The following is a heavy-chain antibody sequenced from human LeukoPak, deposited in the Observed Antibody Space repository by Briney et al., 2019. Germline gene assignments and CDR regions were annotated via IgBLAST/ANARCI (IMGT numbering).Heavy chain of an antibody. CDR2: IYSKTDGGPT. CDR1: GFTFDNAW. V-gene: IGHV3-15*01. CDR3: TTVPWFGDLYAAGY. Sequence: GGSLRLSCAASGFTFDNAWFNWVRQAPGKGLEWVGRIYSKTDGGPTDYATPVTGRFSISRDDPKNTLYLQMNSLKTDDTAVYYCTTVPWFGDLYAAGYWGQGTLVTVSS. J-gene: IGHJ4*02. D-gene: IGHD3-10*01.